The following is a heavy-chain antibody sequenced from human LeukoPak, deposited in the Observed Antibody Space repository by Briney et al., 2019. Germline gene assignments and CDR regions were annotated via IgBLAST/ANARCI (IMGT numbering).Heavy chain of an antibody. CDR2: ISSSSSYI. Sequence: PGGSLRLSCEASGFIFNRYWMTWVRQAPGKGLEWVSSISSSSSYIYYADSVKGRFTISRHNAKNSLYLQMNSLRAEDTAVCYCARGEVHYYGSGSDYWGQGTLVTVSS. V-gene: IGHV3-21*01. CDR1: GFIFNRYW. CDR3: ARGEVHYYGSGSDY. D-gene: IGHD3-10*01. J-gene: IGHJ4*02.